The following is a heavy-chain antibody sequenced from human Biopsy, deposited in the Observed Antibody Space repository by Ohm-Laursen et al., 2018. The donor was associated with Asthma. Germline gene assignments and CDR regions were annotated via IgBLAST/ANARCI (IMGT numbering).Heavy chain of an antibody. Sequence: ASVKASCKISGYSLTALSLHWVRQAPGQGLGRMGGHDHEEGGTVNARRFQGSVTMTEDTSTDTAYMELSSPSSDDTAVYYCASDFPKDYVRYNFQFWGQGTLVTVSS. CDR1: GYSLTALS. D-gene: IGHD4-17*01. CDR2: HDHEEGGT. J-gene: IGHJ4*02. CDR3: ASDFPKDYVRYNFQF. V-gene: IGHV1-24*01.